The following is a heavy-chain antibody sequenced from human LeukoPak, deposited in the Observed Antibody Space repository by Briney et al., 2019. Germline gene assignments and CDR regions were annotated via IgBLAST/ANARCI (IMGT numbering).Heavy chain of an antibody. V-gene: IGHV3-9*01. D-gene: IGHD3-10*01. CDR3: AKDTGLLGSYYPGFDY. CDR2: ISWNSGSI. Sequence: PGGSLRLSCAASGFTFSTYAMHWVRQAPGKGLEWVSGISWNSGSIGYADSVKGRFTISRDNAKNSLYLQMNSLRAEDTALHYCAKDTGLLGSYYPGFDYWGQGTLATVSS. CDR1: GFTFSTYA. J-gene: IGHJ4*02.